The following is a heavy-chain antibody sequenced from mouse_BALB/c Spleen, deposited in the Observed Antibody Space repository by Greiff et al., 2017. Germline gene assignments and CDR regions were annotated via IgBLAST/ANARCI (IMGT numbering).Heavy chain of an antibody. CDR2: IAPGSGST. Sequence: DLVKPGASVKLSCKASGYTFTSYWINWIKQRPGQGLEWIGRIAPGSGSTYYNEMFKGKATLTVDTSSSTAYIQLSSLSSEDSAVYFCAMYGNYGGYYAMDYWGQGTSVTVSS. D-gene: IGHD2-10*02. V-gene: IGHV1S41*01. CDR1: GYTFTSYW. CDR3: AMYGNYGGYYAMDY. J-gene: IGHJ4*01.